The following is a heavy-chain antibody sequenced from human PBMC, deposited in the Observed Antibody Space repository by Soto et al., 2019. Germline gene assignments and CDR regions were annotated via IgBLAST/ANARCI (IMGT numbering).Heavy chain of an antibody. J-gene: IGHJ4*02. V-gene: IGHV3-23*01. D-gene: IGHD1-26*01. CDR3: AKDRSGTYVGGRLDY. Sequence: SLRLSCAASRFTFSSYAMSWVRQAPGKGLEWVSAISGSGGSTYYADSVKGRFTISRDNSKNTLYLQMNSLRADDTAVYYCAKDRSGTYVGGRLDYWGQGTPVTVSS. CDR2: ISGSGGST. CDR1: RFTFSSYA.